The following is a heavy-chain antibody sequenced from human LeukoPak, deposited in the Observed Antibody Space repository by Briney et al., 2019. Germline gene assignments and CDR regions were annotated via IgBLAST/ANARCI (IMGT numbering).Heavy chain of an antibody. CDR3: ARSGSWSAFDI. D-gene: IGHD1-1*01. J-gene: IGHJ3*02. V-gene: IGHV4-59*01. CDR2: IYYSGST. CDR1: GDSISSYY. Sequence: SETLSLTCTVSGDSISSYYWSWIRQSPGKGLEWIGYIYYSGSTNYNPSLKSRVTISVDTSKNQFSLKLSSVTAADTAVYYCARSGSWSAFDIWGQGTMVTVFS.